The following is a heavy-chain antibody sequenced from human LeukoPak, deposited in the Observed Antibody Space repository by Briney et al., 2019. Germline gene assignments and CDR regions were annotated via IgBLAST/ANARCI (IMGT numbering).Heavy chain of an antibody. CDR1: GFTFSSYS. J-gene: IGHJ4*02. V-gene: IGHV3-21*01. D-gene: IGHD4-23*01. CDR2: ISSSSSYI. CDR3: ARDVYGGNSGYFDY. Sequence: EGSLRLSCAASGFTFSSYSMNWVRQAPGKGLEWVSSISSSSSYIYYADSVKGRFTISRDNAKNSLYLQMNSLRAEDTAVYYCARDVYGGNSGYFDYWGQGTLVTVSS.